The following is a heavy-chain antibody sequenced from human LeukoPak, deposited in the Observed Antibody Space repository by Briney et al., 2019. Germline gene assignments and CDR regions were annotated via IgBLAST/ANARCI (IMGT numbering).Heavy chain of an antibody. CDR3: ARGQTSIYGDYSEESWFDP. D-gene: IGHD4-17*01. V-gene: IGHV4-34*01. Sequence: SETLSLTCAVYGGSFSGYYWSWIRQPPGKGLEWIGEINHSGSTNYNPSLKSRVTISVDTSKNQFSLKLSSVTAADTAVYYCARGQTSIYGDYSEESWFDPWGQGTLVTVSS. J-gene: IGHJ5*02. CDR1: GGSFSGYY. CDR2: INHSGST.